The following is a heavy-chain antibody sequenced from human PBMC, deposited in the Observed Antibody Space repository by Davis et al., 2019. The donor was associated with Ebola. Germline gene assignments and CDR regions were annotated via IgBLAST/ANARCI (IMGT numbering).Heavy chain of an antibody. J-gene: IGHJ3*02. D-gene: IGHD2-8*02. V-gene: IGHV3-30*18. CDR2: ISYDGSNK. CDR1: GLTSSSYG. CDR3: VKTRSNWWNDALEI. Sequence: GESLKISCAASGLTSSSYGMHWVRQAPGKGLEWVAVISYDGSNKYYADSVKGRFTISRDNSKNTLYLQMNSLRAEDTAVYYCVKTRSNWWNDALEIWGRGTMVIVSS.